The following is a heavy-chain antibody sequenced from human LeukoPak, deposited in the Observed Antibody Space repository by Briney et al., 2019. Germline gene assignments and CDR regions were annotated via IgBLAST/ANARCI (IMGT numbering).Heavy chain of an antibody. D-gene: IGHD4-17*01. J-gene: IGHJ6*02. V-gene: IGHV1-2*02. CDR2: INPNSGGT. CDR1: GYTFTGYY. CDR3: VGTTVTSVWYYGMDV. Sequence: ASVKVSCKASGYTFTGYYMHWVRQAPGQGLEWMGWINPNSGGTNYAQKFQGRVTMTRDTSISTAYMELSRLRSDDTAVYYCVGTTVTSVWYYGMDVWGQGTTVTVSS.